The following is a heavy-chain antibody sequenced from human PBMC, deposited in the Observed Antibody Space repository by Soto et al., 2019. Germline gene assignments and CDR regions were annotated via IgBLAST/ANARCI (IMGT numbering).Heavy chain of an antibody. J-gene: IGHJ6*02. CDR1: VFTFSSYW. Sequence: LRLSCVASVFTFSSYWMSWVRQAPGKGLEWVANTKQDGSEKFYADSVKGRFTISRDNVKKSLFLQLNSLRAEDTAVYYCARDPRTEPFYYDSYGMDVWRQRTRLTVSS. CDR2: TKQDGSEK. CDR3: ARDPRTEPFYYDSYGMDV. V-gene: IGHV3-7*01. D-gene: IGHD1-1*01.